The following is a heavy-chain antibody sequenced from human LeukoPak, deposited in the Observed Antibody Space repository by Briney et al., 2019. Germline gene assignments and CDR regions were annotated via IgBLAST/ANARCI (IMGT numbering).Heavy chain of an antibody. J-gene: IGHJ4*02. V-gene: IGHV3-11*01. Sequence: PGGSLRLSCAASGFTFSDYYMSWIRQAPGKGLEWVSYISSNGSTIYYADSVKGRFTISRDNAKNSLYLQMNRLRAEDTAVYYCARSFSWAYSGSYGFDYWGQGTLVTVSS. D-gene: IGHD1-26*01. CDR3: ARSFSWAYSGSYGFDY. CDR1: GFTFSDYY. CDR2: ISSNGSTI.